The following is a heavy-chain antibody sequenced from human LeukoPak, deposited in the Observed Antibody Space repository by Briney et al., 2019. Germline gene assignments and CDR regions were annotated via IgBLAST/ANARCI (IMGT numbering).Heavy chain of an antibody. J-gene: IGHJ5*02. D-gene: IGHD3-22*01. CDR3: ARDSYYYDSSGYYWFDP. CDR2: IYTSGST. Sequence: SETLSLTCTVPGGSISSYYWSWIRQPAGKGLEWIGRIYTSGSTNYNPSLKSRVTMSVDTSKNQFSLKLSSVTAADTAVYYCARDSYYYDSSGYYWFDPWGQGTLVTVSS. CDR1: GGSISSYY. V-gene: IGHV4-4*07.